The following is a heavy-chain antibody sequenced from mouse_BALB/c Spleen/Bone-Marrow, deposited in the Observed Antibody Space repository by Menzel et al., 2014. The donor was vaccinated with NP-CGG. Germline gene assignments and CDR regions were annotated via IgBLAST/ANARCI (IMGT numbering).Heavy chain of an antibody. Sequence: EVQLQQSGPELVKPGASVKMSCKASGYTFTSYVMHWVKQKPGQGLEWIGYINPYNDGTKYNEKFKGKATLTSDKSSSTAYMELSSLTSEDSAVCYCARWGIIYYYGSSPYAMDYWVKEPQSPSPQ. J-gene: IGHJ4*01. V-gene: IGHV1-14*01. CDR3: ARWGIIYYYGSSPYAMDY. CDR2: INPYNDGT. D-gene: IGHD1-1*01. CDR1: GYTFTSYV.